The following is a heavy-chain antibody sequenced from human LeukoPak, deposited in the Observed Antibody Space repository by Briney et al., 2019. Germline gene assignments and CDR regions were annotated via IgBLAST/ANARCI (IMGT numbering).Heavy chain of an antibody. CDR1: GGSISSYY. V-gene: IGHV4-59*01. Sequence: SGTLSLTCTVSGGSISSYYWRCIRQPPGPGLELIGYIYYGGSTNYNPSLKSRVTISVDTSKNQFSLKLSSVTAADTAVYYCARAQDYGGNLLDYWGQGTLVTVSS. J-gene: IGHJ4*02. CDR3: ARAQDYGGNLLDY. D-gene: IGHD4-23*01. CDR2: IYYGGST.